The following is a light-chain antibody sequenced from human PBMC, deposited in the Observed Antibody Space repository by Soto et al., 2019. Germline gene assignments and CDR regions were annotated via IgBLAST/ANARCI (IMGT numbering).Light chain of an antibody. CDR2: EVS. J-gene: IGLJ1*01. Sequence: QSALTQPASVSGSPGQSITISCTGTSSDVGSYNLVSWYQHHPGKAPKLLISEVSKRPSGVSNRFSGSKSGNTASLTISGLQDEDAADYYCCSYAGRFYVFGPGTKLTVL. CDR1: SSDVGSYNL. V-gene: IGLV2-23*02. CDR3: CSYAGRFYV.